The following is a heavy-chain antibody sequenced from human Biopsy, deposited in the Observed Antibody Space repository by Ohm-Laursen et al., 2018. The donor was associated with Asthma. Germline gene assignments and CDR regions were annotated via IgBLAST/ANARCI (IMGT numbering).Heavy chain of an antibody. CDR2: INPNSGGT. Sequence: ASVKVSCKASGYTFTGYYMHWVRQAPGQGLEWMGWINPNSGGTNYAQKFQGWVTMTRDTSISTAYMELSRLRSDDTAVYYCAREVLWFGESTNPGGMDVWGQGTTVSVSS. D-gene: IGHD3-10*01. CDR1: GYTFTGYY. V-gene: IGHV1-2*04. CDR3: AREVLWFGESTNPGGMDV. J-gene: IGHJ6*02.